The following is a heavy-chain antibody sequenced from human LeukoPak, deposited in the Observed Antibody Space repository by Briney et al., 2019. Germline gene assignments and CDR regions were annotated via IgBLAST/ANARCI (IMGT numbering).Heavy chain of an antibody. D-gene: IGHD4-11*01. CDR1: GYSIGSGYY. Sequence: PSETLSLTCAVSGYSIGSGYYWGWIRQPPGKGLEWIGSIYHSGSTYYNPSLKSRVTISVDTSKNQFSLKLSSVTAADTAVYYCAREGTTVTWYYYYYMDVWGKGTTVTVSS. J-gene: IGHJ6*03. CDR2: IYHSGST. CDR3: AREGTTVTWYYYYYMDV. V-gene: IGHV4-38-2*02.